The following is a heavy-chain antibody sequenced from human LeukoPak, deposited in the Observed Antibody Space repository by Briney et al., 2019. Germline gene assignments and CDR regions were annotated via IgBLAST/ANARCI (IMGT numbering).Heavy chain of an antibody. Sequence: SQTLSLTCTVSGGSISSGGYYGSWIRQHPGKGLEWIGYIYYSGSTYYNPSLKSRVTISVDTSKNQFSLKLSSVTAADTAVYYCARESEYSSSWSYYYYYGMDVWGQGTTVTVSS. CDR1: GGSISSGGYY. CDR2: IYYSGST. J-gene: IGHJ6*02. CDR3: ARESEYSSSWSYYYYYGMDV. D-gene: IGHD6-13*01. V-gene: IGHV4-31*03.